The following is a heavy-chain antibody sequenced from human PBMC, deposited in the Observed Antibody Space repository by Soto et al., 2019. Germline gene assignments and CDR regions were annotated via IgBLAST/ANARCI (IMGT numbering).Heavy chain of an antibody. CDR1: GFTFSSYA. CDR2: ISYDGSNK. Sequence: QVQLVESGGGVVQPGRSLRLSCAASGFTFSSYAMHWVRQAPGKGLEWVAVISYDGSNKYYADFVKGRFTISRDNSKNTLYLQMNSLRAEDTAVYYCARDHGIRKQWLIDYWGQGTLVTVSS. J-gene: IGHJ4*02. V-gene: IGHV3-30-3*01. D-gene: IGHD6-19*01. CDR3: ARDHGIRKQWLIDY.